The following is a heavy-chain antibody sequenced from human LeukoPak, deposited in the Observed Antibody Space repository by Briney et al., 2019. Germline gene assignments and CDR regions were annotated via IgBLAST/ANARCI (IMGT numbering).Heavy chain of an antibody. CDR3: ARDRFSGSYHPRGIDY. CDR2: IWHDGTDK. V-gene: IGHV3-33*08. Sequence: GGSLRLSCVASGLTFSAYGMHWVRQAPGKGLEWVAVIWHDGTDKYYADSVKGRFTISRDNSKNTVYLQMNSLRAEDTAIYYCARDRFSGSYHPRGIDYWGQGTLVTVSS. CDR1: GLTFSAYG. J-gene: IGHJ4*02. D-gene: IGHD1-26*01.